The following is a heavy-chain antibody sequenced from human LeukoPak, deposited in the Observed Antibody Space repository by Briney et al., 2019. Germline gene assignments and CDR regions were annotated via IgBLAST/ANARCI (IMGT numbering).Heavy chain of an antibody. CDR3: ARGRDNPLPFDY. Sequence: SESLTLTCIVSGSTISSYYGGWIRQPPGKGLEWIGYIYYSGSTNYNPSLKSRVTISVDTAKDQFSLKLSSVTAAGTAVYYCARGRDNPLPFDYWGQGTLVTVSS. D-gene: IGHD5-24*01. CDR1: GSTISSYY. J-gene: IGHJ4*02. CDR2: IYYSGST. V-gene: IGHV4-59*01.